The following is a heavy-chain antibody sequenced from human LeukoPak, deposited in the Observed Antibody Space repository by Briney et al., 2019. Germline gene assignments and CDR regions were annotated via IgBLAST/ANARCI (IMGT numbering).Heavy chain of an antibody. CDR1: GYTFTSYG. D-gene: IGHD3-10*01. V-gene: IGHV1-2*02. CDR3: ARVLPHYYGSGSYFDY. CDR2: INPNSGGT. J-gene: IGHJ4*02. Sequence: ASVKVSCKASGYTFTSYGISWVRQAPGQGLEWMGWINPNSGGTNYGQKFQGRVTMTRDTSISTAYMELSRLRSDDTAVYYCARVLPHYYGSGSYFDYWGQGTLVTVSS.